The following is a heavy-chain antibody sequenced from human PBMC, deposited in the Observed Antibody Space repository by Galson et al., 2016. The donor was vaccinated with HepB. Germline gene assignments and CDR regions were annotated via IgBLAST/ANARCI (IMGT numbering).Heavy chain of an antibody. CDR2: ISCSGGST. V-gene: IGHV3-23*01. J-gene: IGHJ6*02. CDR3: AKDLGFLEWLFFDSYYYYGMDV. CDR1: GVTFSSYA. D-gene: IGHD3-3*01. Sequence: SLRLSYAASGVTFSSYARSWGRQAPGKGLEWVSAISCSGGSTYYADSVKGRLTSTRDNSKNTLYLQMNSLSAEDTAVYYCAKDLGFLEWLFFDSYYYYGMDVWGQGTTVTVSS.